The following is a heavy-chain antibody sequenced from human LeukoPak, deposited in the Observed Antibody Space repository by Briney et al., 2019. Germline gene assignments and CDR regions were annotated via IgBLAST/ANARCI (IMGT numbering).Heavy chain of an antibody. V-gene: IGHV4-4*07. Sequence: PSQTLSLTCSVSTAGSMTCYHWNWIRQSAGEGLEWIGRADTTGNTKYNPSLKSRVIISVDTSNKQFSLKLTSVTAADTAVYYCARGGGDYVGWFDPWGQGTLVIVSS. CDR3: ARGGGDYVGWFDP. CDR2: ADTTGNT. CDR1: TAGSMTCYH. D-gene: IGHD4-17*01. J-gene: IGHJ5*02.